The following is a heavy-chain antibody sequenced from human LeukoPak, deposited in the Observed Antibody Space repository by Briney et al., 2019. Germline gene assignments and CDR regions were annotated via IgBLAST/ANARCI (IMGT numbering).Heavy chain of an antibody. CDR1: GLTFSTYT. V-gene: IGHV3-48*04. CDR2: SSSGGLTI. CDR3: ARDFDYGDYIDF. J-gene: IGHJ4*02. Sequence: GGSLRLSCFASGLTFSTYTFNSGRPAPGKGLGWGSYSSSGGLTIFYADSIKGRLTISRDNTKNAIYLDMTNLRAEDTAVYYGARDFDYGDYIDFWGEGALVAVSS. D-gene: IGHD4/OR15-4a*01.